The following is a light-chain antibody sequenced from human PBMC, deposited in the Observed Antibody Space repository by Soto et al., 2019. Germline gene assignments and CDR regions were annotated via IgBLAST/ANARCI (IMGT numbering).Light chain of an antibody. CDR2: GAS. J-gene: IGKJ4*01. Sequence: AIQLTQSPSSLSASVGDRVTITCRASQDISRSLAWYQQKAGKAPKLLIYGASILQSGVPSGFSGSGFGTDFTLTISSLRAEDFAIYFCQQTKSYPSTFGGGTRVEI. CDR3: QQTKSYPST. V-gene: IGKV1-13*02. CDR1: QDISRS.